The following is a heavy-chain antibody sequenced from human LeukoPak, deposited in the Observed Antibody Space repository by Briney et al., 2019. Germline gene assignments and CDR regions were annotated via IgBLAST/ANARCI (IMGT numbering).Heavy chain of an antibody. D-gene: IGHD5-24*01. CDR3: ASMATTTDY. CDR2: MWYDGSNK. V-gene: IGHV3-33*01. CDR1: GFTFSSYG. J-gene: IGHJ4*02. Sequence: PGGSLRLSCAASGFTFSSYGMHWVRQAPGKGLEWVAVMWYDGSNKYYADSVRGRFTISRDNSKNTLYLQMNSLRAEDTAVYYCASMATTTDYWGQGTLVTVSS.